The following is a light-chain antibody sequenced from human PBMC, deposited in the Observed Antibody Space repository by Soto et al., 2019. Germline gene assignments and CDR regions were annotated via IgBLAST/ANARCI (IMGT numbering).Light chain of an antibody. CDR3: QQRSNRPLT. CDR2: AAS. J-gene: IGKJ5*01. CDR1: QGIRSA. Sequence: IQVTQCPSSLSASVGDRVTITVRTSQGIRSALGWYQQKPGKAPKLLIYAASSLQSGVPSRFSGSGSGTDFTLTISSLDPEDFAVYYCQQRSNRPLTFGQGTRLEIK. V-gene: IGKV1-17*01.